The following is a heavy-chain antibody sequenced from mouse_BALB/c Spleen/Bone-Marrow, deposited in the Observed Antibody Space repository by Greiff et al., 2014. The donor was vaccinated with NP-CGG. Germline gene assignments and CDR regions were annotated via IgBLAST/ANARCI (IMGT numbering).Heavy chain of an antibody. CDR1: GFTFTDYY. J-gene: IGHJ2*01. D-gene: IGHD2-4*01. V-gene: IGHV7-3*02. Sequence: EVKLEESGGGLVQPGGSLRLSCTTSGFTFTDYYMSWVRQPPGKALEWLGFIRNKANGYTTEYSASVKGRFTISRDNSQSILYLQMNTLRAEDSATYYCARYRGLTYFDYWGQGTTLTVSS. CDR2: IRNKANGYTT. CDR3: ARYRGLTYFDY.